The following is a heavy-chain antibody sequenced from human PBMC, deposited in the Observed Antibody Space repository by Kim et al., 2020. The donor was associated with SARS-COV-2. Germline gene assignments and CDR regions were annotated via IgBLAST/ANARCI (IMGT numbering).Heavy chain of an antibody. Sequence: SETLSLTCAVYGGSFSGYYWSWIRQPPGKGLEWIGEINHSGSTNYNPSLKSRVTISVDTSKNQFSLKLSSVTAADTAVYYCARFVIAAAGSDYYGMDVWGQGTTVTVSS. D-gene: IGHD6-13*01. J-gene: IGHJ6*02. V-gene: IGHV4-34*01. CDR2: INHSGST. CDR3: ARFVIAAAGSDYYGMDV. CDR1: GGSFSGYY.